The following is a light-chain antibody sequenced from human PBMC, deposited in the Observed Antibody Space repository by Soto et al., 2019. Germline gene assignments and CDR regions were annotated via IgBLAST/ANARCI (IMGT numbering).Light chain of an antibody. CDR2: GGS. CDR3: QQYGSSPLT. Sequence: EIVFTQSPCTLSLSPGEGATLSCRASETLSSKYLAWYQQKPGQPPRLLIYGGSSRAAGIADRFSGSGSGTDFTLTISRLEPEDFAVYYCQQYGSSPLTFGGGTKVDI. V-gene: IGKV3-20*01. J-gene: IGKJ4*01. CDR1: ETLSSKY.